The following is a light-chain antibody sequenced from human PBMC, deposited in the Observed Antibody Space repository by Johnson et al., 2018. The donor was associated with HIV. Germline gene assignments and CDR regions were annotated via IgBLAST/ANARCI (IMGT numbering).Light chain of an antibody. Sequence: QSVLTQPPSVSAAPGQKVTISCSGSSSNIGNNYVSWYQQVPGAAPKLLIYDNNRRPSGIPDRFSGSKSGTSATLAITAVQPGDEADYYCGTWDSSLSAFYVFGTGTKVTVL. J-gene: IGLJ1*01. CDR3: GTWDSSLSAFYV. CDR1: SSNIGNNY. CDR2: DNN. V-gene: IGLV1-51*01.